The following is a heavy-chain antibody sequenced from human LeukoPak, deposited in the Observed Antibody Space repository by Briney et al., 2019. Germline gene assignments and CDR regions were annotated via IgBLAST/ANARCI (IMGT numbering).Heavy chain of an antibody. D-gene: IGHD1-1*01. CDR3: ARGPTISETGYFDY. Sequence: SETLSLTCAVYGGSFKDNYWSWIRQPPGKGLEWIGEINHSGTTNYNPSLKSRVTMSLDTSKNQLSLKLNSVTAADTAVYFCARGPTISETGYFDYWGQGTLVTVSS. CDR2: INHSGTT. J-gene: IGHJ4*02. CDR1: GGSFKDNY. V-gene: IGHV4-34*01.